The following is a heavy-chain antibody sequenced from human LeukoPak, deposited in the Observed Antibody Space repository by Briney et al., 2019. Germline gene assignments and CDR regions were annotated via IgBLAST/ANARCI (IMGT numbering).Heavy chain of an antibody. CDR2: LYNSGST. Sequence: SETLSLTCTVSGGSMGSYYWSWIRQPPGKGLEWIGYLYNSGSTNNNPSLKSRGIISVDTSKNQFSLKLSSVTPADTAVYYCARHGSGYSYDYWGQGTLVTVSS. J-gene: IGHJ4*02. CDR1: GGSMGSYY. CDR3: ARHGSGYSYDY. V-gene: IGHV4-59*01. D-gene: IGHD5-18*01.